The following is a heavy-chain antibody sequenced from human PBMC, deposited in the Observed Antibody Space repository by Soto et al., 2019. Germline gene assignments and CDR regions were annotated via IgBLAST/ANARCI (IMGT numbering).Heavy chain of an antibody. Sequence: ASVKVSRKASGGTFSSYAISRVRQTPGQGLEWTGWISAYNGNTNYAQKPQGRVTMTTDTSTSTAYMEPRSLRSDDTAVYYGASGAQRYCSSTGCYAGWDDYWGRGTLVTVSS. CDR3: ASGAQRYCSSTGCYAGWDDY. CDR1: GGTFSSYA. V-gene: IGHV1-18*01. D-gene: IGHD2-2*01. J-gene: IGHJ4*02. CDR2: ISAYNGNT.